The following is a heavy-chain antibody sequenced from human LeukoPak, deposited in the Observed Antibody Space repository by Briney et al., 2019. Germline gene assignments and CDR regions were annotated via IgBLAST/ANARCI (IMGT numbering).Heavy chain of an antibody. CDR3: ASSLLYRVFDY. V-gene: IGHV3-21*01. CDR2: ISSSSSYI. D-gene: IGHD1-1*01. CDR1: GFTFSSYT. Sequence: GGSLRLSCAASGFTFSSYTMNWVRQAPGKGLEWVSSISSSSSYIFYADSVKGRFTISRDNAKNSLYLQMNSLRAEDTAVYYCASSLLYRVFDYWGQGTLVTVSS. J-gene: IGHJ4*02.